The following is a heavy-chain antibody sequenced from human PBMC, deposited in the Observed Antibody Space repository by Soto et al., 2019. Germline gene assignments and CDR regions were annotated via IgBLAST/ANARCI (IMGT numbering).Heavy chain of an antibody. Sequence: LRLSCAASGFTFSSYGMHWVRQAPGKGLEWVAVISYDGSNKYYADSVKGRFTISRDNSKNTLYLQMNSLRAEDTAVYYCAKDKGYFDWLPGYWGQGTLVTVSS. CDR3: AKDKGYFDWLPGY. D-gene: IGHD3-9*01. J-gene: IGHJ4*02. CDR1: GFTFSSYG. CDR2: ISYDGSNK. V-gene: IGHV3-30*18.